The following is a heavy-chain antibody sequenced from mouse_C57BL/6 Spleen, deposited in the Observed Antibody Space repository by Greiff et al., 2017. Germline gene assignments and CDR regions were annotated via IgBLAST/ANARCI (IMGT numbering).Heavy chain of an antibody. Sequence: VQLQQSVAELVRPGASVKLSCTASGFTFKNSYMHWVKQRPGQGLEWIGRINPANGNTKYAPKFQGKATITADTSSNTASLQLSSLTSEDTAIYYCAREPYYYAMDYWGQGTSVTVSS. CDR2: INPANGNT. V-gene: IGHV14-3*01. CDR3: AREPYYYAMDY. CDR1: GFTFKNSY. J-gene: IGHJ4*01.